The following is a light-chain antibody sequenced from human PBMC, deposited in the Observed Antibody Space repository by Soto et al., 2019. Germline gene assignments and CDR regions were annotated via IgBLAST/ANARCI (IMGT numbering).Light chain of an antibody. Sequence: QSVLTQPRSVSVFPGQSVTISCTGTSSDVGGYNYVSWYQQHPGKAPKLMIYDVSKRPSGVPDRFSGSKSGNTASLTISGLQAEDEADYYCCSYAGSYSYVFGTGTKVTVL. CDR2: DVS. CDR3: CSYAGSYSYV. J-gene: IGLJ1*01. V-gene: IGLV2-11*01. CDR1: SSDVGGYNY.